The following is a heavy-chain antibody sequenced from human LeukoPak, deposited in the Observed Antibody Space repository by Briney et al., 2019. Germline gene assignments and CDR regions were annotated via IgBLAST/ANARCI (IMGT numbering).Heavy chain of an antibody. CDR3: ARGGGLDG. CDR2: INHNGNVN. D-gene: IGHD3-16*01. J-gene: IGHJ6*02. Sequence: GGSLRLPCAASGFTFSSYWMNWARQAPGRGLEWVASINHNGNVNYYVDSVKGRFTISRDNAKNSLYLQMSNLRAEDTAVYFCARGGGLDGWGQGATVTVSS. CDR1: GFTFSSYW. V-gene: IGHV3-7*03.